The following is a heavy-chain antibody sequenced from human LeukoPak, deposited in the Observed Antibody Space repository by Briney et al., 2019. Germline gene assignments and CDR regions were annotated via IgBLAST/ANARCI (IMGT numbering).Heavy chain of an antibody. V-gene: IGHV1-8*01. J-gene: IGHJ4*02. CDR1: GYTFTSYD. CDR2: MNPNSGNT. Sequence: ASVKVSCKASGYTFTSYDINWVRQATGQGLEWMGWMNPNSGNTGYAQKFQGRVTMTRNTSISTAYMELSSLRSEDTAVYHCARGSNSDSSSWYLEGYWGQGTLVTVSS. CDR3: ARGSNSDSSSWYLEGY. D-gene: IGHD6-13*01.